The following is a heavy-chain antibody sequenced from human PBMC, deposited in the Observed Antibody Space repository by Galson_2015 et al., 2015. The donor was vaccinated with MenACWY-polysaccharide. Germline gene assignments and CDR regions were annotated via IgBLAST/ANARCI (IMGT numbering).Heavy chain of an antibody. CDR2: T. Sequence: TYYNPSLESRVTISVDTSKNQFSLKLNSVTAADTALYYCARAPTPYCSSTSCFNKYAFDIWGQGTMVTVSS. CDR3: ARAPTPYCSSTSCFNKYAFDI. J-gene: IGHJ3*02. V-gene: IGHV4-39*01. D-gene: IGHD2-2*01.